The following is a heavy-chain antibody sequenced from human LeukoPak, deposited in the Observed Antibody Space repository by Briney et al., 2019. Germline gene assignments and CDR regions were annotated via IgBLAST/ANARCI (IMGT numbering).Heavy chain of an antibody. V-gene: IGHV4-59*01. CDR2: IYYSGST. J-gene: IGHJ3*02. CDR1: GGSISSYY. CDR3: ARDPVDYYDSSGYRAFDI. Sequence: PSETLSLTCTVSGGSISSYYWSWIRQPPGKGLEWIGYIYYSGSTNYNPALKSRVTISVDTSKNQFSLKLSSVTAADTAVYYCARDPVDYYDSSGYRAFDIWGQGTMVTVSS. D-gene: IGHD3-22*01.